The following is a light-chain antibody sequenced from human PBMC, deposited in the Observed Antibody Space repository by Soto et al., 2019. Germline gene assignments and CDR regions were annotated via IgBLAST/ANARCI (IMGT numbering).Light chain of an antibody. V-gene: IGLV2-14*01. CDR3: ISYKPDDTFV. CDR2: EAT. CDR1: RSDIGASNS. Sequence: QSALTQPASVSGSPGQSITISCAGTRSDIGASNSVSWYQHLPGRPPTLIIYEATNRPSGVSELFSGYKTGDTASLTNSGLQADDEAEYFCISYKPDDTFVFGSGTKLTVL. J-gene: IGLJ1*01.